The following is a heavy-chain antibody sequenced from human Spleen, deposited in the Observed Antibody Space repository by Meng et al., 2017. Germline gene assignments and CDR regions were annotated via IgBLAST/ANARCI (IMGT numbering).Heavy chain of an antibody. J-gene: IGHJ6*02. CDR1: GFNFGDYN. V-gene: IGHV3-74*01. D-gene: IGHD6-19*01. Sequence: GESLKISCGASGFNFGDYNMHWVRQSPGKGLEWISRISSDGGITTYADSVKGRFTISRDNAKNTLYLQMNSLRAEDTAVYYCAKDIIIAVPPRYYGMDVWGQGTTVTVSS. CDR3: AKDIIIAVPPRYYGMDV. CDR2: ISSDGGIT.